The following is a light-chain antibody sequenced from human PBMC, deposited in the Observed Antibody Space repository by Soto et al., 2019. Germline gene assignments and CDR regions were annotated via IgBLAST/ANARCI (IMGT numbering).Light chain of an antibody. CDR3: QQRDNWPWT. Sequence: EVVLTQSPATLSLSPGERATLSCRASQSVRNNLAWYQHKPGQPPRLLIYDASNRATGIPGRFSGSGPGTDFTLTTSTLEPEDFAVYYCQQRDNWPWTFGQGAKVEIK. CDR1: QSVRNN. V-gene: IGKV3-11*01. CDR2: DAS. J-gene: IGKJ1*01.